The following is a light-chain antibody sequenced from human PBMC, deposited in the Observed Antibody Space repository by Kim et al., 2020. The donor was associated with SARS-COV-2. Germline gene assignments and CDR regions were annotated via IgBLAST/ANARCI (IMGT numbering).Light chain of an antibody. CDR3: QQSYSTPLT. Sequence: ASVGDRVTITCRASQSIISYLNWYQQKPGKAPKLLIYAASSLQSGVPSRFSGSVSGTDFTLTISSLQPEDFATYYCQQSYSTPLTCGGGTKVDIK. CDR2: AAS. V-gene: IGKV1-39*01. J-gene: IGKJ4*01. CDR1: QSIISY.